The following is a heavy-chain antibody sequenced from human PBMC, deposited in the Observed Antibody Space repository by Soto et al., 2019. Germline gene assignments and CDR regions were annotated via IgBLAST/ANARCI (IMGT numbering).Heavy chain of an antibody. CDR2: ISAGSEGA. D-gene: IGHD2-15*01. V-gene: IGHV3-23*01. J-gene: IGHJ1*01. Sequence: GGSLRLSCAASGFSFTSHAMSWVRQAPGKGLQWISSISAGSEGAYYADSVKGRFTISRDNSNNTLYLHMNSLRAEDTAVYYCARDLWWYLHWGQGTLVTVSS. CDR3: ARDLWWYLH. CDR1: GFSFTSHA.